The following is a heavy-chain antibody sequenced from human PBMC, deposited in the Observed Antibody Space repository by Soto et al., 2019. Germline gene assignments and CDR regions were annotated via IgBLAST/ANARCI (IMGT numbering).Heavy chain of an antibody. CDR3: ARDPLPSSWYYYYYGMDV. Sequence: GGSLRLSCTSSGFTFENYAMHWVRQAPGKGLEWVSGISWNRGTIGYADSVRGRFTISRYNAKNSLYLQMNSLRDEDTAVYYCARDPLPSSWYYYYYGMDVWGQGTTVTVSS. J-gene: IGHJ6*02. D-gene: IGHD6-13*01. CDR1: GFTFENYA. V-gene: IGHV3-9*01. CDR2: ISWNRGTI.